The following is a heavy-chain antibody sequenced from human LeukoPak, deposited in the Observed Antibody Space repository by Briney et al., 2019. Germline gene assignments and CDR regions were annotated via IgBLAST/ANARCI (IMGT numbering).Heavy chain of an antibody. J-gene: IGHJ4*02. CDR1: GYTFTSYH. D-gene: IGHD3-22*01. V-gene: IGHV1-46*01. CDR3: VASGGYSDSSGYLDY. CDR2: INPRGGST. Sequence: ASVKVSCKASGYTFTSYHMHWVRQAPGQGLEWMGIINPRGGSTSYAQKFQGRITMTRDTSTSTVYMQLSSLRSEDTAVYYCVASGGYSDSSGYLDYWGQGTLVTVSS.